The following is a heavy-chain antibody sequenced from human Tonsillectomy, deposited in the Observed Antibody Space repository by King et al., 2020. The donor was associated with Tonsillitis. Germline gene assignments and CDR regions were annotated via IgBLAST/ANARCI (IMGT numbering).Heavy chain of an antibody. CDR3: ARDLFGGLTPLDY. CDR1: GFTFSNYV. Sequence: VQLMESGGGVVQPGRSLRLSCAASGFTFSNYVMHWVRQAPGKGLEWVAVVSYDGNTEYYADSVKGRVTISRDNSRNTLYLQMNSLRPDDTAIYYCARDLFGGLTPLDYWGQGTLVTVSS. V-gene: IGHV3-30*01. D-gene: IGHD3-16*01. J-gene: IGHJ4*02. CDR2: VSYDGNTE.